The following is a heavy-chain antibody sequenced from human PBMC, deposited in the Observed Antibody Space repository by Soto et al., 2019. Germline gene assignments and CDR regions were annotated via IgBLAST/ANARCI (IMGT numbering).Heavy chain of an antibody. CDR3: EIYGSGSHDASDI. Sequence: GGSLRLSCAASGFTFSSYSMNWVRQAPGKGLEWVSYISSSSSTIYYADSVKGRFTISRDNAKNSLYLQMNSLRAEDTAVYYWEIYGSGSHDASDIWGQGTMVTVS. V-gene: IGHV3-48*01. D-gene: IGHD3-10*01. CDR1: GFTFSSYS. CDR2: ISSSSSTI. J-gene: IGHJ3*02.